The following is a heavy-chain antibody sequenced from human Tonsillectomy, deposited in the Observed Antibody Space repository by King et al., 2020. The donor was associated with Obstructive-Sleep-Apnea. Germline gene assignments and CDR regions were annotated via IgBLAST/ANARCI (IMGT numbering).Heavy chain of an antibody. J-gene: IGHJ3*02. CDR3: ARSMLYYYDSSGYPDHDAFDI. CDR1: GYSFTSYW. V-gene: IGHV5-51*01. CDR2: IYLGDSDT. Sequence: VQLVESGAEVKKPGESLKISCKGSGYSFTSYWIGWVRQMPGKGLEWMGIIYLGDSDTRYSPSFQGQVTISADKSISTAYLQWSSLKASDTAMYYCARSMLYYYDSSGYPDHDAFDIWGQGTMVTVSS. D-gene: IGHD3-22*01.